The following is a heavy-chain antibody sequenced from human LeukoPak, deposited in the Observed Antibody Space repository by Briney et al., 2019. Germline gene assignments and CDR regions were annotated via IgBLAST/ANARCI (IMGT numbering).Heavy chain of an antibody. Sequence: GASVKVSCKASGYTFTSYGISWVRQAPGQGLEWMGWISAYNGNTNYAQKLQGRVTMTTDTSTSTAYMELRSLRSDDTAVYYCARDRPKLLWFGKNSGYQPLPTFDCWGQGTLVTVSS. V-gene: IGHV1-18*01. CDR3: ARDRPKLLWFGKNSGYQPLPTFDC. J-gene: IGHJ4*02. D-gene: IGHD3-10*01. CDR1: GYTFTSYG. CDR2: ISAYNGNT.